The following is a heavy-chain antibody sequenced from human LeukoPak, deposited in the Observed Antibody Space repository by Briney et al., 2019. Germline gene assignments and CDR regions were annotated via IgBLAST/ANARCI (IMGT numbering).Heavy chain of an antibody. CDR3: AAWGALLWFGELGNDFDY. D-gene: IGHD3-10*01. J-gene: IGHJ4*02. CDR1: GFTFSDYY. V-gene: IGHV3-11*03. CDR2: ISSSSSYT. Sequence: PGGSLRLSCAASGFTFSDYYMSWIRQAPGKGLEWVSYISSSSSYTNYADSVKGRFTIFRDNAKNSLYLQMNSLRAKDTAVYYCAAWGALLWFGELGNDFDYWGQGTLVSVSS.